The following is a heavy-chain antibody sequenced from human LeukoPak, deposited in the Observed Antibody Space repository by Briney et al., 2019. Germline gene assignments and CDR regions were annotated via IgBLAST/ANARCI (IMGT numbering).Heavy chain of an antibody. CDR2: IIPILGIA. V-gene: IGHV1-69*04. CDR1: GGTFSSYA. J-gene: IGHJ4*02. D-gene: IGHD2-21*02. CDR3: AREGRDPGGFDY. Sequence: SVKVSCKASGGTFSSYAISWVRQAPGQGLEWMGRIIPILGIANYAQKFQGRVTITADKSTSTAYMELSSLGSEDTAVYYCAREGRDPGGFDYWGQGTLVTVSS.